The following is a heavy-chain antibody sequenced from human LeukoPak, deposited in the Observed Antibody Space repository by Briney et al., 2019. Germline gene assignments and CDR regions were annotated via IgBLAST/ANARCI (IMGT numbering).Heavy chain of an antibody. CDR1: GGTFSSYA. CDR2: IIPIFGTA. J-gene: IGHJ6*03. CDR3: ARESVGRELRLPYDYYYMDV. D-gene: IGHD1-7*01. Sequence: GASVKVSCKASGGTFSSYAISWVRQAPGQGLEWMGGIIPIFGTANYAQKFQGRVTITADKSTSTAYMELSSLRSEDTAVYYCARESVGRELRLPYDYYYMDVWGKGTTVTVSS. V-gene: IGHV1-69*06.